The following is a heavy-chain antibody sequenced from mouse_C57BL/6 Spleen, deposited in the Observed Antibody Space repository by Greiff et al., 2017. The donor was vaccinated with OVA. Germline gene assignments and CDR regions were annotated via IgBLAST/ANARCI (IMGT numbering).Heavy chain of an antibody. CDR1: GFTFSSYT. Sequence: EVKLMESGGGLVKPGGSLKLSCAASGFTFSSYTMSWVRQTPEKRLEWVATISGGGGNTYYPDSVKGRFTISRDNAKNTLYLQMSSLRSEDTALYYCARQGYYGSSPYAMDYWGQGTSVTVSS. D-gene: IGHD1-1*01. CDR2: ISGGGGNT. J-gene: IGHJ4*01. CDR3: ARQGYYGSSPYAMDY. V-gene: IGHV5-9*01.